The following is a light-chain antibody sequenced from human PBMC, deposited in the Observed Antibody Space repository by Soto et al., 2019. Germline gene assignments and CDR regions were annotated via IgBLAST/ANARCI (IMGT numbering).Light chain of an antibody. CDR1: SSDVGGYNY. Sequence: VRKHPAYGTGAPGQSIPITCTGNSSDVGGYNYVSWYQQHPGKAPKLMIYDVSNRPSGVSNRFSGSKSGNTASLTISGLQAEDEADYYCSSYTSSSTLYVFGTGTKVTVL. V-gene: IGLV2-14*01. CDR3: SSYTSSSTLYV. J-gene: IGLJ1*01. CDR2: DVS.